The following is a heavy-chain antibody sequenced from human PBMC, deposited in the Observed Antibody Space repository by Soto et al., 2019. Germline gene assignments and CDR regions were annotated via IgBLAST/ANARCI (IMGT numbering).Heavy chain of an antibody. CDR1: GVSITTSGHY. D-gene: IGHD3-16*01. CDR3: ALGMFMDV. Sequence: QVQLQESGPGLVKPSQTLSLSCSVSGVSITTSGHYWNWVRQRPGRGLEWIGYIDSSRTTYYNPSLKTRLAMSVEPSTSQISLNLSSVTAADTALYFCALGMFMDVWGRGTTVTVSS. J-gene: IGHJ6*03. V-gene: IGHV4-31*03. CDR2: IDSSRTT.